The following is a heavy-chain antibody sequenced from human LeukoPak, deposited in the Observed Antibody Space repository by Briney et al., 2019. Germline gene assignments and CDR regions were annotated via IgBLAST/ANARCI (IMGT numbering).Heavy chain of an antibody. J-gene: IGHJ4*02. CDR2: INHSGST. V-gene: IGHV4-34*01. D-gene: IGHD6-13*01. Sequence: SETLSLTCAVYGGSFSGYYWSWIRQPPGKGLEWIGEINHSGSTNYNPSLKSRVTISVDTSKNQFSLKLSSVTAADPAVYYCARVIRGSSWVGLDYWGQGTLVTVSS. CDR3: ARVIRGSSWVGLDY. CDR1: GGSFSGYY.